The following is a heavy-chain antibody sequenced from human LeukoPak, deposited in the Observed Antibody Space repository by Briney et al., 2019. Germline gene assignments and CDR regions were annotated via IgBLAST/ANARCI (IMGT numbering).Heavy chain of an antibody. CDR1: GFTFSSYG. J-gene: IGHJ4*02. D-gene: IGHD3-16*02. CDR2: ISYDGSNK. CDR3: AKGAMVITFGGVIDEGYYFDY. Sequence: GGSLRLSCAASGFTFSSYGMHWVRQAPGKGLEWEAVISYDGSNKYYADSVKGRFTISRDNSKNTLYLQMNSLRAEDTAVYYCAKGAMVITFGGVIDEGYYFDYWGQGTLVTVSS. V-gene: IGHV3-30*18.